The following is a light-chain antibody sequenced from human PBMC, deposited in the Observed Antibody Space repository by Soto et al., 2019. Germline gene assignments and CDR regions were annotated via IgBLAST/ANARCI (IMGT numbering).Light chain of an antibody. CDR2: GAS. Sequence: IVMTQSPATVSASPGERVTLSCRASQSVSGNVAWYQQKTGQPPRLLVYGASTTATDIPARFFGSGSETEFTLTITRLQSEDFGTYYCQQFNTWPRTFGQGTKVEIK. CDR1: QSVSGN. J-gene: IGKJ1*01. CDR3: QQFNTWPRT. V-gene: IGKV3-15*01.